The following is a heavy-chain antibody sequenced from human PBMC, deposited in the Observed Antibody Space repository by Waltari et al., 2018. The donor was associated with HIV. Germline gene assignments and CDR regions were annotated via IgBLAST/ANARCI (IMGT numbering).Heavy chain of an antibody. CDR1: GGSISSYY. V-gene: IGHV4-59*01. Sequence: QVQLQESGPGLVKPSETLSLTCTVSGGSISSYYRSWIRQPPGKGLEWIGYIYYNGSTNYNPSLKSRVTISVDTSKNQFSLKLSSVTAADTAVYYCARGSTDWYFDLWGRGTLVTVSS. J-gene: IGHJ2*01. CDR3: ARGSTDWYFDL. CDR2: IYYNGST.